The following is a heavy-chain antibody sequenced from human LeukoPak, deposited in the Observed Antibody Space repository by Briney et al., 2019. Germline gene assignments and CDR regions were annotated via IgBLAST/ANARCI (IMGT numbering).Heavy chain of an antibody. V-gene: IGHV4-4*07. CDR1: GDSISTYY. J-gene: IGHJ4*02. CDR2: IYISGTP. Sequence: PSETLSLTCSVSGDSISTYYWTWIRQPAGKGLKWIGRIYISGTPNYNPSLRGRVTMSIDTSMNQFSLKLTSVTAADTAVYYCAREKMTTITTIDYWGQGTLVTVSS. CDR3: AREKMTTITTIDY. D-gene: IGHD4-11*01.